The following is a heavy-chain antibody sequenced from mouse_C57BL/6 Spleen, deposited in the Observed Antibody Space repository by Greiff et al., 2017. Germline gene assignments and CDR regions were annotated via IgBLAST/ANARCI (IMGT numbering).Heavy chain of an antibody. V-gene: IGHV10-1*01. CDR1: GFSFNTYA. Sequence: EVQVVESGGGLVQPKGSLKLSCAASGFSFNTYAMNWVRQAPGKGLEWVARIRSKSNNYATYYADSVKDRFTISRDDSESMLYLQMNNLKTEDTAMYYGVRPQKDSSGYWFAYWGQGTLVTVSA. CDR3: VRPQKDSSGYWFAY. CDR2: IRSKSNNYAT. J-gene: IGHJ3*01. D-gene: IGHD3-2*02.